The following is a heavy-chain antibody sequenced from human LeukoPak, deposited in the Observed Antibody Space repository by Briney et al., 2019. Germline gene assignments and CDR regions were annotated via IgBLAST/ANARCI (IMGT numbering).Heavy chain of an antibody. J-gene: IGHJ4*02. CDR2: MNPNSGNT. CDR3: ARLNDYGGNGGYDY. V-gene: IGHV1-8*01. Sequence: GASVKVSCKASGYTFTSYDINWVRQATGQGLEWMGWMNPNSGNTGYAQKFQGRVTMTRNTSISTAYMELSSLRSEDTAVYYCARLNDYGGNGGYDYWGQGTLVTVSS. D-gene: IGHD4-23*01. CDR1: GYTFTSYD.